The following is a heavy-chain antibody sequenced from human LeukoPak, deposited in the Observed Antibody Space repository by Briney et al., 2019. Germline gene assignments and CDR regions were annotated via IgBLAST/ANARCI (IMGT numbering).Heavy chain of an antibody. CDR1: GFTFSNYG. CDR3: ARDSPDGPFDY. J-gene: IGHJ4*02. V-gene: IGHV3-30*02. CDR2: ISLDGSQK. Sequence: GGSLRLSCAASGFTFSNYGMHWVRQAPGKGLEWVALISLDGSQKYYADSVKGRFTISRDNSKSTVYLQMNSLRAEDTAVYYCARDSPDGPFDYWGQGTLVTVSS.